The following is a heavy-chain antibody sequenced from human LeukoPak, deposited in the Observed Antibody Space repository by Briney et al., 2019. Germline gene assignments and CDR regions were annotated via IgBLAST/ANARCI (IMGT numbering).Heavy chain of an antibody. V-gene: IGHV4-31*03. CDR2: IYYSGST. CDR1: GGSISSGGYY. CDR3: ARGDSQRIDY. D-gene: IGHD3-22*01. Sequence: PSETLSLTCTVSGGSISSGGYYWSWIRLHSGKGMEWIGYIYYSGSTYYNPSLKSRVTISVDTSKNQFSLKLSSVTAADTAVYYCARGDSQRIDYWGQGTLVTVSS. J-gene: IGHJ4*02.